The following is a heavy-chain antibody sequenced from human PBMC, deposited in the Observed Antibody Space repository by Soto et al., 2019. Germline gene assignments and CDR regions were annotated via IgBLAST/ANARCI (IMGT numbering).Heavy chain of an antibody. V-gene: IGHV4-30-4*01. J-gene: IGHJ6*02. CDR3: ARYCSSTSKKPYYYYYGMDV. D-gene: IGHD2-2*01. CDR2: IYYSGST. Sequence: SGTLALTCTVSGGSISSGDYYWDGIRQPPGKGLEWIGYIYYSGSTYYNPSLKSRVTISVDTSKNQFSLKLSSVTAADTAVYYCARYCSSTSKKPYYYYYGMDVWGQGTTVTVS. CDR1: GGSISSGDYY.